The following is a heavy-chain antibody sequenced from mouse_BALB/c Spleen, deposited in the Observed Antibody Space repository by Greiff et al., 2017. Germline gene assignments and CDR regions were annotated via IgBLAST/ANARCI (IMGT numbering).Heavy chain of an antibody. CDR1: GFTFNTYA. J-gene: IGHJ4*01. D-gene: IGHD1-1*01. CDR2: IRSKSNNYAT. CDR3: VRHQRYYGSSDYAMDY. V-gene: IGHV10-1*02. Sequence: GGGLVQPKGSLKLSCAASGFTFNTYAMNWVRQAPGKGLEWVARIRSKSNNYATYYADSVKDRFTISRDDSQSMLYLQMNNLKTEDTAMYYCVRHQRYYGSSDYAMDYWGQGTSVTVSS.